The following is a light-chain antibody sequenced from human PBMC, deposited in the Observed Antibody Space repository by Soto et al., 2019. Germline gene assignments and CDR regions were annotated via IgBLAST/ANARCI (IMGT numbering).Light chain of an antibody. Sequence: QSALTQPASVSGSPGQSITISCTGTSSDVGGYNYVSWYQQYPGKAPKLMIYEVSNRPSGVSNRFSGSKSGNTASLTISGAQAEGEADYYCSSYTTSSTHWVFGGGTKLTVL. J-gene: IGLJ3*02. CDR1: SSDVGGYNY. CDR2: EVS. CDR3: SSYTTSSTHWV. V-gene: IGLV2-14*01.